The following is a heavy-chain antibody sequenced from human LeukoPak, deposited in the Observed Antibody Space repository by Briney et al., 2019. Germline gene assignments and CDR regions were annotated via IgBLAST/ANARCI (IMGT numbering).Heavy chain of an antibody. J-gene: IGHJ4*01. CDR1: GGSISSGSYY. CDR3: AAESSSSWVTGGNFDY. CDR2: VHVSESP. D-gene: IGHD6-13*01. V-gene: IGHV4-61*02. Sequence: SQTLSLTCAVSGGSISSGSYYWSWIRQPAGKGLEWIGRVHVSESPNYNPSLKSRVTMSVDTSTNQFSLKLSSVTAADTAVYYCAAESSSSWVTGGNFDYXXXXTLVIVSS.